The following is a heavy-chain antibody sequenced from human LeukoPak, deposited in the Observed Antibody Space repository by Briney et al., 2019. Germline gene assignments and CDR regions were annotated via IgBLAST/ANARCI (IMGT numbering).Heavy chain of an antibody. CDR3: ARDGTLPGYSSSGYAFDI. CDR2: IYSGGST. CDR1: GFTVSSNY. J-gene: IGHJ3*02. Sequence: PGGSLRLSCAASGFTVSSNYMSWVRQAPGKGLEWVSVIYSGGSTYYADSVKGRFTISRDNSKNTLYLQMNSLRAEDTAVYYCARDGTLPGYSSSGYAFDIWGQGTMVTVSS. D-gene: IGHD6-13*01. V-gene: IGHV3-53*01.